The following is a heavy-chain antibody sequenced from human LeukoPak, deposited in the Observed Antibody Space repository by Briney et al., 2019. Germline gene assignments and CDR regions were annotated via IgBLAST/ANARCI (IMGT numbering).Heavy chain of an antibody. CDR3: ARESMITYYYGSSGYYPPGYFQH. J-gene: IGHJ1*01. CDR2: INHSGST. Sequence: SETLSLTCTVSGGSISSSSYYWSWIRQPPGKGLEWIGEINHSGSTNYNPSLKSRVTISVDTSKNQFSLKLSSVTAADTAVYYCARESMITYYYGSSGYYPPGYFQHWGQGTLVTVSS. CDR1: GGSISSSSYY. D-gene: IGHD3-22*01. V-gene: IGHV4-39*07.